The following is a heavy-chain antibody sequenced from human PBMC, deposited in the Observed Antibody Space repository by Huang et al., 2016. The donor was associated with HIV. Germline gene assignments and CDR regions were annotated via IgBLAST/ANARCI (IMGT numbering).Heavy chain of an antibody. CDR2: IFHDDSDT. V-gene: IGHV5-51*07. Sequence: VQLVQSGAEVTKPGESLKISCKGSGYSFSSYWIAWVHQMPGKGLEWCGIIFHDDSDTTYSAPLEGHVTISADKSIGTAYLQWSSLNASDTAMYYCARRFSSSSCYFDYWGQGALVTVSS. CDR1: GYSFSSYW. CDR3: ARRFSSSSCYFDY. D-gene: IGHD6-6*01. J-gene: IGHJ4*02.